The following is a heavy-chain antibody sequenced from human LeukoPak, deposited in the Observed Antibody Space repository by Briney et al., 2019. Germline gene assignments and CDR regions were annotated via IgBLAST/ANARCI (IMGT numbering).Heavy chain of an antibody. V-gene: IGHV3-30*18. CDR3: AKGHYDSSGYYFDY. CDR1: GFTFSNYG. Sequence: GGSLRLSCAASGFTFSNYGMHWVRQAPGKGLEWVAVMSYGGSNEYYADSVKGRFTISRDNSKNTLYLQMNSPRAEDTAVYYCAKGHYDSSGYYFDYWGQGTLVTVSS. D-gene: IGHD3-22*01. J-gene: IGHJ4*02. CDR2: MSYGGSNE.